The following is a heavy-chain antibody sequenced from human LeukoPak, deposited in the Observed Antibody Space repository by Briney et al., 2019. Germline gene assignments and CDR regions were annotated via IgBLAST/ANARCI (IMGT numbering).Heavy chain of an antibody. D-gene: IGHD3-10*01. CDR2: ITTSGSST. CDR3: AKASTFGELNRPFDY. J-gene: IGHJ4*02. Sequence: GGSLRLSWAASGFTFGSYAMSWVRQAPGRGLEWVSTITTSGSSTYYADSVKGRFTISRDNTKNTLYLQMNSLRAEDTAIYYCAKASTFGELNRPFDYWGQGTLVTVSS. CDR1: GFTFGSYA. V-gene: IGHV3-23*01.